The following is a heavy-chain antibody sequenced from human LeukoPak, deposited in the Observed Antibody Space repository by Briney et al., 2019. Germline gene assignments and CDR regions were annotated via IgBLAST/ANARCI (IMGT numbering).Heavy chain of an antibody. CDR1: GFTFSYYS. Sequence: GGSLRLSCAASGFTFSYYSMNWVRQAPGKGLEWVSYISRSSSAIYYADSVKGRFTISRDNAKNSLFLQMNSPRDEDTAVYYCARDPYSYDTSGPKPFDYWGQGTLVTVSS. V-gene: IGHV3-48*02. CDR3: ARDPYSYDTSGPKPFDY. CDR2: ISRSSSAI. J-gene: IGHJ4*02. D-gene: IGHD3-3*01.